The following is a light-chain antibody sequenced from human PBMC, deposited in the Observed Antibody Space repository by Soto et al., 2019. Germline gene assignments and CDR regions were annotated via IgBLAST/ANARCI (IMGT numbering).Light chain of an antibody. V-gene: IGLV1-44*01. J-gene: IGLJ2*01. CDR2: SNN. CDR1: SSNIGSNT. CDR3: AGRDDSLNGV. Sequence: QAVLTQPPSASGTPGQRVTISCSGSSSNIGSNTVNWYQQLPGTAPKLLIYSNNQRPSGVPDRFSGSKSGTSASLAISGPQSEDGGELYFAGRDDSLNGVFGGGTQLTVL.